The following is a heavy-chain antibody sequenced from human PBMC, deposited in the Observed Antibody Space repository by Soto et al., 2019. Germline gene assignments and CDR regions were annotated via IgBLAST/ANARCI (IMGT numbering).Heavy chain of an antibody. CDR2: IIPIFGTA. CDR1: GGTFSSYA. V-gene: IGHV1-69*06. CDR3: VKDESINWYSGHFRH. Sequence: SVKVSCKASGGTFSSYAISWVRQAPGQGLEWMGGIIPIFGTANYAQKFQGRVTITADKSTSTAYMELNSLSAEDTAFYYCVKDESINWYSGHFRHWGQGTLVTVSS. D-gene: IGHD6-13*01. J-gene: IGHJ1*01.